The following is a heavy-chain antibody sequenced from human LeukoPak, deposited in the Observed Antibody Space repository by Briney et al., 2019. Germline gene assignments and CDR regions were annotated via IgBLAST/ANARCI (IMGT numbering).Heavy chain of an antibody. Sequence: GGSLRLSCAASGFTFSSYGMHWVRQAPGKGLEWVAVIWYDASNRYYADSVKGRFTISRDNSKNTLYLQMNSQRAEDTAVYFCARDLAAAATWFDPWGQGTLVTVSS. J-gene: IGHJ5*02. CDR1: GFTFSSYG. CDR2: IWYDASNR. V-gene: IGHV3-33*01. D-gene: IGHD6-13*01. CDR3: ARDLAAAATWFDP.